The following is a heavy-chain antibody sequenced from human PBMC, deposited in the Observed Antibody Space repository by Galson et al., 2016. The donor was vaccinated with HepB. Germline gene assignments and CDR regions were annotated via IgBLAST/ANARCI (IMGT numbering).Heavy chain of an antibody. CDR3: ARIVYCVGITCYVQWTPDL. CDR2: INHAGGT. CDR1: GGSFSGYY. Sequence: SETLSLTCAVYGGSFSGYYWSWIRQSPGKGLEWIGEINHAGGTNYNPSLKSRATISVDTPKSQFSLRLTSVTAADTAVYFCARIVYCVGITCYVQWTPDLWGPGTQVTVSS. D-gene: IGHD2-8*02. V-gene: IGHV4-34*01. J-gene: IGHJ5*02.